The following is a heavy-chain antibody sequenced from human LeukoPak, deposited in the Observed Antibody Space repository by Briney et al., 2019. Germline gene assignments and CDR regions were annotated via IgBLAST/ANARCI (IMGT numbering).Heavy chain of an antibody. J-gene: IGHJ4*02. CDR3: VRDVSGSPFDS. CDR1: GGSISSYY. CDR2: IYYSGST. V-gene: IGHV4-59*01. D-gene: IGHD1-26*01. Sequence: PSETVSLTCTVSGGSISSYYWSWIRQPPGKGLEWIGYIYYSGSTNYNPSLKSRVTISVDTSKNQFSLKLSSVTAADTAVYYCVRDVSGSPFDSWGQGTLVTVSS.